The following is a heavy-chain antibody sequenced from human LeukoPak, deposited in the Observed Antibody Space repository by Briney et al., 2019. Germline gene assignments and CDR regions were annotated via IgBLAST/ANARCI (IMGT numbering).Heavy chain of an antibody. CDR3: ARAGYSSGWYNWFDP. CDR1: GFTFSSYE. J-gene: IGHJ5*02. CDR2: ISSSGSTI. D-gene: IGHD6-19*01. V-gene: IGHV3-48*03. Sequence: QPGGSLRLSCAASGFTFSSYEMNWVRQAPGKGLEWVSYISSSGSTIYYADSVKGRFTISRDNAKNSLYLQMNSLGAEDTAVYYCARAGYSSGWYNWFDPWGQGTLVTVSS.